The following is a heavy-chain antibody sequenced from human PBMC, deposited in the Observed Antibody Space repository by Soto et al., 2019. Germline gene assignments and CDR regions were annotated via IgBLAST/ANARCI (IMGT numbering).Heavy chain of an antibody. J-gene: IGHJ5*02. V-gene: IGHV1-69*01. D-gene: IGHD2-2*02. CDR2: IIPISETA. CDR1: GGTFSSET. Sequence: QVQLVQSGAEVKKPGSSVKVSCNASGGTFSSETITWVRQAPGQGLEWMGGIIPISETANYAQNFRGRVTITADESTSTVYLELSSLRSEDTAVYYCATLVPAPIKLFPRLGWFDPWGQGTLVTVSS. CDR3: ATLVPAPIKLFPRLGWFDP.